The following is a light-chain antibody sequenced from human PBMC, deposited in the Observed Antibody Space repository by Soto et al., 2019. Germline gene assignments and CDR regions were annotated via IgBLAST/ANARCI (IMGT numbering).Light chain of an antibody. V-gene: IGLV2-14*01. CDR1: SSDAGIYNY. J-gene: IGLJ2*01. Sequence: QSVLTQPASVSGSPGQSITIPCTGISSDAGIYNYVSWYQQNPGKAPKLMIYDVSNRPAGVSIRFSGSKSGNTSALTISGLHADDEAYYYCSSYTSTTRVVFGGGTKLTVL. CDR3: SSYTSTTRVV. CDR2: DVS.